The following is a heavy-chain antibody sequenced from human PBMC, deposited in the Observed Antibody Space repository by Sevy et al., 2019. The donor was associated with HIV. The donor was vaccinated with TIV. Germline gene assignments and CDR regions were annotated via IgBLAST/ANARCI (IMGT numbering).Heavy chain of an antibody. CDR1: GFTVSDNY. CDR3: AGGVTSDSFDI. J-gene: IGHJ3*02. D-gene: IGHD3-16*01. V-gene: IGHV3-66*02. CDR2: IYSGGST. Sequence: GGSLRLSCAASGFTVSDNYMSWVRQAPGKGLEWVSLIYSGGSTYYADSVKGRSTISRDNSKNTLYLKMDSLRAEDTAVYYCAGGVTSDSFDIWGQGTMVTVSS.